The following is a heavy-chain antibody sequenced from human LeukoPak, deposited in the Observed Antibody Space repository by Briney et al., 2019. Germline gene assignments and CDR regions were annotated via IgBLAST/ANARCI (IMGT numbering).Heavy chain of an antibody. Sequence: ASVKGSCKASGGTFSSYAISWVRQAPAQGLAWMGGIIPIFGTANYAQKFQGRVTITTDESTSTAYMELSGLRSEDTAVYYCARLDPARGHYDSSGPPLPRFDPWGQGTLVTVSS. CDR2: IIPIFGTA. CDR3: ARLDPARGHYDSSGPPLPRFDP. V-gene: IGHV1-69*05. J-gene: IGHJ5*02. CDR1: GGTFSSYA. D-gene: IGHD3-22*01.